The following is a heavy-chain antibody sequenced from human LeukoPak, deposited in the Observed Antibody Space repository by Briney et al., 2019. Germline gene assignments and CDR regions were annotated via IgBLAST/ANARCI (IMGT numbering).Heavy chain of an antibody. D-gene: IGHD6-13*01. V-gene: IGHV1-69*05. CDR2: IIPIFGTA. CDR1: GGTFISYA. J-gene: IGHJ5*02. CDR3: AGGYSSSWFNWFDP. Sequence: ASVKVSCKASGGTFISYAISWVRQAPGQGLEWMGGIIPIFGTANYAQKFQGRVTITTDESTSTAYMELSSLRSEDTAVYYCAGGYSSSWFNWFDPWGQGTLVTVSS.